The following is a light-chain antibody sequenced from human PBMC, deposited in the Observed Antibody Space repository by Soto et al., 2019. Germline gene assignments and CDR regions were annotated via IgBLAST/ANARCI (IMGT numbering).Light chain of an antibody. CDR2: GAS. V-gene: IGKV1-39*01. Sequence: DIQMTHSPPSLSASVGARVTITCRAAQSISNYLNWYQQKPGKAPKLLIYGASSLESGVPSRFSGSGSGTDFTLTIASLQPEDFGTYYCQQSYSTPYTFGQGPKVEIK. CDR3: QQSYSTPYT. J-gene: IGKJ2*01. CDR1: QSISNY.